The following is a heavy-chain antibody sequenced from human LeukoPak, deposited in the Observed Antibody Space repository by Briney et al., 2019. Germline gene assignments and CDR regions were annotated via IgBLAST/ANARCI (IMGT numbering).Heavy chain of an antibody. V-gene: IGHV4-59*01. D-gene: IGHD6-25*01. J-gene: IGHJ4*02. CDR1: GASISDYY. CDR3: ATPSSPRRLFDS. CDR2: FYFTERRT. Sequence: SETLSLTCTVSGASISDYYWNWIRQPPGKGLEWIGHFYFTERRTDYNPSLRSRVTISVDASKNHCTLKLTTMTAADTAMYYCATPSSPRRLFDSWGQGTLVTVSS.